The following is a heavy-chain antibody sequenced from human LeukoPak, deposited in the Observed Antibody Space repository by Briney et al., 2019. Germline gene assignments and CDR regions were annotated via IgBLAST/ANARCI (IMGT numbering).Heavy chain of an antibody. V-gene: IGHV3-53*01. CDR2: IYSGGST. J-gene: IGHJ6*03. Sequence: RAGGSLRLSCAASEFSVGSNYMTWVRQAPGKGLELVSLIYSGGSTYYADSVKGRFTISRDNAKNSLYLQMNSLRAEDTAVYYCARDGETSMVINYYYYMDVWGKGTTVTISS. D-gene: IGHD3-22*01. CDR1: EFSVGSNY. CDR3: ARDGETSMVINYYYYMDV.